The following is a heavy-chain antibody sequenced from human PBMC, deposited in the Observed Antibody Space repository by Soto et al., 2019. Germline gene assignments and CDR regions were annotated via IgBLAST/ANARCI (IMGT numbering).Heavy chain of an antibody. J-gene: IGHJ4*02. D-gene: IGHD3-10*01. Sequence: PSETLSLTCAVNGGSFTGYYGAWIRQSPGKGLEWIGEISHSGTTIYNPSLKSRVTISIDTSKNQFSLKLTSMTAADTGVYFCARRHGLDIDAYYWGQGILVTVSS. CDR2: ISHSGTT. V-gene: IGHV4-34*01. CDR1: GGSFTGYY. CDR3: ARRHGLDIDAYY.